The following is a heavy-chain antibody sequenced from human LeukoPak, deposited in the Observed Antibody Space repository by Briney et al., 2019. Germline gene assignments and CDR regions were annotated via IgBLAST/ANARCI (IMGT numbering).Heavy chain of an antibody. V-gene: IGHV3-7*01. CDR3: ARDHHRRLYDSQARDTFDI. CDR2: IKQDGSEK. D-gene: IGHD3-22*01. CDR1: GFTFSAYS. J-gene: IGHJ3*02. Sequence: PGGSLRLSCATSGFTFSAYSMNWVRQAPGKGLEWVANIKQDGSEKYYVDSVKGRFTISRDNAKNSLYLQMNSLRAEDTAVYYCARDHHRRLYDSQARDTFDIWGQGTMVTVSS.